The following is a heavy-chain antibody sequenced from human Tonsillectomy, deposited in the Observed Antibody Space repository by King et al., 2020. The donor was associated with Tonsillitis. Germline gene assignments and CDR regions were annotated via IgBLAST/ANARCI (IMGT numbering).Heavy chain of an antibody. V-gene: IGHV1-18*01. CDR3: ARDRLASRPEAFDI. CDR1: GYTFTSHG. D-gene: IGHD6-6*01. J-gene: IGHJ3*02. CDR2: ISAYNGNT. Sequence: QLVQSAAEVKKPGASVKVSCKASGYTFTSHGISWVRQAPGQGLEWMGWISAYNGNTNYAQKFQGRVTMTTDTSTSTAYMELRSLRSDDTAVYYCARDRLASRPEAFDIWGQGTMVTVSS.